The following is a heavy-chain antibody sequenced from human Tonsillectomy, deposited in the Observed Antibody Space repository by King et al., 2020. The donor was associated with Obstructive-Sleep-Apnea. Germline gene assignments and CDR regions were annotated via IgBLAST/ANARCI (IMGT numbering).Heavy chain of an antibody. CDR2: IKSKTDGGTT. CDR3: TTSRSGWYSWFDP. Sequence: QLVQSGGGLVKPGGSLRLSCAASRFTFIDAWMSWVRQAPGKGLEWVGRIKSKTDGGTTDYASPVKGRFTISRDDSKNTLYLPMNSLKTEDTAVYYCTTSRSGWYSWFDPWGQGTLVTVSS. D-gene: IGHD6-19*01. V-gene: IGHV3-15*01. CDR1: RFTFIDAW. J-gene: IGHJ5*02.